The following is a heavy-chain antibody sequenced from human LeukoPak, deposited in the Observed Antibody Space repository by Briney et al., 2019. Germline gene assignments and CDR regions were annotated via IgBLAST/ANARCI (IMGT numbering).Heavy chain of an antibody. D-gene: IGHD3-10*01. CDR1: GGSISSGGYS. J-gene: IGHJ4*02. V-gene: IGHV4-30-2*01. CDR2: IYHSGST. CDR3: ARGWGFGSGTYYRAFDY. Sequence: PSEALSLTCAVSGGSISSGGYSWSWIRQPPGKGLEWIGYIYHSGSTYYNPSLKSRVTISVDRSKNQFSLKLSSVTAADTAVYYCARGWGFGSGTYYRAFDYWGQGTLVTVSS.